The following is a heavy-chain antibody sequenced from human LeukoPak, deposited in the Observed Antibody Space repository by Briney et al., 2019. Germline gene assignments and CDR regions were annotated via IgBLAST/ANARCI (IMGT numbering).Heavy chain of an antibody. J-gene: IGHJ5*02. CDR2: INPSGGST. D-gene: IGHD2-2*01. CDR3: ARGGGQLLWYNWFDP. V-gene: IGHV1-46*01. CDR1: GYTFTSYY. Sequence: ASVKVSCKASGYTFTSYYMHWVRQAPGQGLEWMGIINPSGGSTSYAQKFQGRVTMTRDTSTSTVYMELSSLRSEDTAVYYRARGGGQLLWYNWFDPWGQGTLVTVSS.